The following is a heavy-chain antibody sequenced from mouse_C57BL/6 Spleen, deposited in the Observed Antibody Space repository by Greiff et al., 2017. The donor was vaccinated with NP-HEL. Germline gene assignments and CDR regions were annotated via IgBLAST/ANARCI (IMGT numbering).Heavy chain of an antibody. Sequence: QVQLQQPGAELVKAGASVKMSCKASGYTFTSYWMHWVKQRLGQGLEWFAETNPTNGRTYYNEKFKSKATLTVEKSSSTAYMRLSGPTLEDSAVYYCARIKKIVATYFDYWGQGTTLTVSS. CDR2: TNPTNGRT. CDR3: ARIKKIVATYFDY. D-gene: IGHD1-1*01. CDR1: GYTFTSYW. V-gene: IGHV1S81*02. J-gene: IGHJ2*01.